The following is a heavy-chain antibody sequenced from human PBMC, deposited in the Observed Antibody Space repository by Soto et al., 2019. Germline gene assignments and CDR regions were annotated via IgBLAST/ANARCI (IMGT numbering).Heavy chain of an antibody. CDR2: ISVSSGTI. V-gene: IGHV3-48*01. CDR1: GFTFINYN. Sequence: PGGSLRLSCAASGFTFINYNMNWVRQTPGKGLEWISYISVSSGTIYYADSVKGRFTISRDNAKNSLYLQMNSLRAEDTAVYYCARVGAVAGVYYYYGMDVWGQGTTVTVSS. J-gene: IGHJ6*02. CDR3: ARVGAVAGVYYYYGMDV. D-gene: IGHD6-19*01.